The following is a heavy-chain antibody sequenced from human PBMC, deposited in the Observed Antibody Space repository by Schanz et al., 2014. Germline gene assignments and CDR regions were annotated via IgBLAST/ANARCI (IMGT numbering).Heavy chain of an antibody. V-gene: IGHV3-48*03. D-gene: IGHD1-1*01. CDR2: ITYNGGTI. CDR1: GFAFSSFA. J-gene: IGHJ4*02. CDR3: ARDRRNADLDY. Sequence: VQLVESGGGLVKPGGSLRLSCAASGFAFSSFAMTWVRQAPGKGLEWISYITYNGGTIYYADSVKGRFTISRDNAKNSLYLEMNSLRAEDTALYYCARDRRNADLDYWGQGTLVTVSS.